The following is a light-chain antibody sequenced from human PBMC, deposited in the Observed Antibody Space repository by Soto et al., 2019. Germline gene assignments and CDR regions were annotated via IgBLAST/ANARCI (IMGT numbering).Light chain of an antibody. V-gene: IGKV1-5*03. J-gene: IGKJ1*01. CDR3: QQYNSYPWT. Sequence: DIQMTQSPSTLSASVGHKVTITCRASQSISSWLAWYQQKPGKAPKLLIYKASTLESGVPSNFSGSGSGTEFTLSISSLQPEDFATYYCQQYNSYPWTFGQGTKLDVK. CDR1: QSISSW. CDR2: KAS.